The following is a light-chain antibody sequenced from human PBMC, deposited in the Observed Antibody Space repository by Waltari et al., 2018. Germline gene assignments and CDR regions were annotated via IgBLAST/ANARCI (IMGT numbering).Light chain of an antibody. Sequence: QVVLTQSPSASASLGASVKLTCTLSSGQSNYAIAWHQQQPEKGPRYLMKVNSDGSHTKGDGIPVRFSGSSAWAGRYLTISSRQSEDEADYYCQTWGTGTVVFGGGTKLTVL. CDR3: QTWGTGTVV. CDR1: SGQSNYA. V-gene: IGLV4-69*01. CDR2: VNSDGSH. J-gene: IGLJ2*01.